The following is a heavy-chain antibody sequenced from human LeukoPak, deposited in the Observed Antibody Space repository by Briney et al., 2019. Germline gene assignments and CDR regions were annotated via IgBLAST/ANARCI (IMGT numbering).Heavy chain of an antibody. Sequence: PGGSLRLSCAASGFTFSSYGMHWVRQAPGKGLEWVAVISYDGSNKYYADSVKGRFTISRDNSKNTLYLQMNSLRAEDTAVYYCARVWFGETNWFDPWGQGTLVTVSS. D-gene: IGHD3-10*01. J-gene: IGHJ5*02. CDR1: GFTFSSYG. CDR2: ISYDGSNK. CDR3: ARVWFGETNWFDP. V-gene: IGHV3-30*03.